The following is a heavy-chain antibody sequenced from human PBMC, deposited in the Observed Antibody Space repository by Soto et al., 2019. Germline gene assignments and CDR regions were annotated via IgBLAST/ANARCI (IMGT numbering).Heavy chain of an antibody. V-gene: IGHV3-23*01. J-gene: IGHJ6*02. CDR1: VFTFSSYA. D-gene: IGHD6-13*01. Sequence: GGSLRLSCAASVFTFSSYAMSWVRQAPGKGLEWVSAISGSGGSTYYADSVKGRFTISRDNSKNTLYLQMNSLRAEDTAVYYCAKRSQQQLPYYYYGMDVWGQGTTVTVSS. CDR3: AKRSQQQLPYYYYGMDV. CDR2: ISGSGGST.